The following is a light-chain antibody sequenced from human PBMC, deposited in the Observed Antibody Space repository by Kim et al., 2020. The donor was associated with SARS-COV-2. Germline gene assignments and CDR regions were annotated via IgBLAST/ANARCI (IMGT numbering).Light chain of an antibody. CDR3: HQYDSYPPT. CDR2: EAS. V-gene: IGKV1-16*01. CDR1: LGISNY. Sequence: SASVGNTVSITCRASLGISNYLAWFRQKPGKAPESLIYEASTLQSGVPSRFQGSGSGTEFTLTINSLQPDDFATYYCHQYDSYPPTFGQGTKLEI. J-gene: IGKJ2*01.